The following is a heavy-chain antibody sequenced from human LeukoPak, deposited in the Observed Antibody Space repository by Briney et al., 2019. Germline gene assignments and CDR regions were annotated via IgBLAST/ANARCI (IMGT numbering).Heavy chain of an antibody. V-gene: IGHV3-23*01. Sequence: GGSLRLSCAASGFTFSDYAMSWVRQAPGQGLEWVSTISDDGSGTYYADSVKGRFTISRDNSKNTLFLQINSLRAEDSAVYYCAYMRGLYYGIDYWGQGTLVTVSS. CDR2: ISDDGSGT. D-gene: IGHD3-10*01. J-gene: IGHJ4*02. CDR3: AYMRGLYYGIDY. CDR1: GFTFSDYA.